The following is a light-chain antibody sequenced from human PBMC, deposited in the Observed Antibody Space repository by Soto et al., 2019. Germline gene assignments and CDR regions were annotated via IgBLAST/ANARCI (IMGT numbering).Light chain of an antibody. V-gene: IGKV3-11*01. J-gene: IGKJ5*01. CDR1: NIGSKS. Sequence: PPSVSLAPGQTARITCGGNNIGSKSVHWYQQKPGQPPRLLIYDVSNRATGIPARFSGSGSGTDFTLTITSLEPEDFAVYFCHQRYNWPRVTFGQGTRLEIK. CDR2: DVS. CDR3: HQRYNWPRVT.